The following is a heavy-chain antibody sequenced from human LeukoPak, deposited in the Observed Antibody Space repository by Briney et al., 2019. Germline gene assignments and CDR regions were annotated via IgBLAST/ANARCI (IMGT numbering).Heavy chain of an antibody. D-gene: IGHD3-3*01. CDR2: TSNSGNT. V-gene: IGHV4-39*01. CDR3: SRYSYEVATRTPCDS. Sequence: SEALCLTCAVSGDSINSNSNYWGWIRQPPGKGPEWIGSTSNSGNTYYRSSLKIRDAMFADTSKNQFSLKLPSMTGEGADVYYCSRYSYEVATRTPCDSWGQGSLVAVCS. J-gene: IGHJ4*02. CDR1: GDSINSNSNY.